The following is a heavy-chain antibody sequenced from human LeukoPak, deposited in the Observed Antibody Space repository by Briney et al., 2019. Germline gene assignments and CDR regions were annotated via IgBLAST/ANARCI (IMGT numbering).Heavy chain of an antibody. CDR1: GFTFSSYA. V-gene: IGHV3-30-3*01. Sequence: GGSLRLSCAASGFTFSSYAMHWVRQAPGKGLEWVAVISYDGSNKYYADSVKGRFTISRDNSKNTLDLQMNSLRAEDPAVYYCARARITMLRGVIVGYFDYWGQGTLVTVSS. CDR3: ARARITMLRGVIVGYFDY. CDR2: ISYDGSNK. J-gene: IGHJ4*02. D-gene: IGHD3-10*01.